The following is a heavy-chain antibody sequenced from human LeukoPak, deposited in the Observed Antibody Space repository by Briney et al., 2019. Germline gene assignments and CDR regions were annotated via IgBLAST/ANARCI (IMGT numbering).Heavy chain of an antibody. CDR2: ISSSRSYI. Sequence: GGSLRLSCAASGFTFSSYSMNWVRQAPGKGLERVSSISSSRSYINYADSVKGRFTISRDNAKNSLYLQMNSLRAEDTAVYYCARHFGSSWYYFDYWGQGTLVTVSS. J-gene: IGHJ4*02. V-gene: IGHV3-21*01. CDR1: GFTFSSYS. CDR3: ARHFGSSWYYFDY. D-gene: IGHD6-13*01.